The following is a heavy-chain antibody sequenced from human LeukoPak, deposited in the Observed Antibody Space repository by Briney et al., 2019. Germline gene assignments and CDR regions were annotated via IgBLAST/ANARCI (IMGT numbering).Heavy chain of an antibody. Sequence: PGGSLRLSCAASGFTSGFTFDDYGMNWVRQVPGKGLEWVYGISRNGGRTGYADSVQGRFTISRDNSRNSLHLQMNSLRVEDTAFYYCVKDSNYDFWSGYYKGFDNWGQGTLVTVSS. V-gene: IGHV3-20*04. J-gene: IGHJ4*02. CDR3: VKDSNYDFWSGYYKGFDN. D-gene: IGHD3-3*01. CDR1: GFTFDDYG. CDR2: ISRNGGRT.